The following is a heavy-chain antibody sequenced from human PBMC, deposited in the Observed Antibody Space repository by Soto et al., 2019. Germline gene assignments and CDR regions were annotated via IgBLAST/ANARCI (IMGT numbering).Heavy chain of an antibody. CDR1: GYTFTAYY. V-gene: IGHV1-2*02. D-gene: IGHD1-1*01. Sequence: ASVKVSCKASGYTFTAYYIHWVRQAPGQGLEWMGWINPNSGGTKYAPKFQGGVTMTRDTSITTAYMELSRLTSGDTAVYYCARELATAKPEGVDFWGQGTLVTVSS. CDR2: INPNSGGT. J-gene: IGHJ4*02. CDR3: ARELATAKPEGVDF.